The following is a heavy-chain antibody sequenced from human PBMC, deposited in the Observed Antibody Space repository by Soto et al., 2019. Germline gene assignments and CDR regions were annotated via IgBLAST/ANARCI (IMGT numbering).Heavy chain of an antibody. CDR3: ASSPHYYDSSGYYYSGLDY. J-gene: IGHJ4*02. CDR1: GGSISSSSYY. V-gene: IGHV4-39*01. Sequence: QLQLQESGPGLVKPSETLSLTCTVSGGSISSSSYYWGWIRQPPGKGLEWIGSIYYSGSTYYNPSLKSRVTISVDTSKNQFSLKLSSVTAADTAVYYCASSPHYYDSSGYYYSGLDYWGQGTLVTVSS. CDR2: IYYSGST. D-gene: IGHD3-22*01.